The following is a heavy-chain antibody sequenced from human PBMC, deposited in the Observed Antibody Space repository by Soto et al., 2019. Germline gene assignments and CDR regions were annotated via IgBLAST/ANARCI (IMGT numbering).Heavy chain of an antibody. D-gene: IGHD5-18*01. CDR1: GGTFSSYA. CDR3: ARAGTAMVYFDY. Sequence: ASVKVSCKASGGTFSSYAISWVRQAPGQGLEWMGGIIPIFGPANYAQKFQGRVTITADESTSTAYMELSSLRSEDTAVYYCARAGTAMVYFDYWGQGTLVTVSS. CDR2: IIPIFGPA. V-gene: IGHV1-69*13. J-gene: IGHJ4*02.